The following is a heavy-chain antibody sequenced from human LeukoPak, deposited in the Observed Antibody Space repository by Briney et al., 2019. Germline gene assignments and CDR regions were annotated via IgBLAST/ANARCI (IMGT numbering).Heavy chain of an antibody. Sequence: PWETLCLTCAVSGGSFNNYFWTWIRQAAGKGLEWVGRIYTSGTTNYNSSLKSRVTMSVDTTKNQFTPKLNSVTAADTDVYDCAREQYSSPGRGMDVWGQGTTVTVSS. CDR3: AREQYSSPGRGMDV. CDR1: GGSFNNYF. J-gene: IGHJ6*02. CDR2: IYTSGTT. V-gene: IGHV4-4*07. D-gene: IGHD3-22*01.